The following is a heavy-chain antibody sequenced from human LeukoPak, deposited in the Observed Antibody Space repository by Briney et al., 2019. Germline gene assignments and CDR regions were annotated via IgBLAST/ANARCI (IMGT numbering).Heavy chain of an antibody. CDR1: GFTFSSYA. D-gene: IGHD6-19*01. CDR2: ISYDGSNK. Sequence: GGSLRLSCAASGFTFSSYAMHWVHQAPGKGLEWVAVISYDGSNKYYADSVKGRFTISRDNSKNTLYLQMNSLRAEDTAVYYCARDLDSSGCFDYWGQGTLVTVSS. J-gene: IGHJ4*02. V-gene: IGHV3-30-3*01. CDR3: ARDLDSSGCFDY.